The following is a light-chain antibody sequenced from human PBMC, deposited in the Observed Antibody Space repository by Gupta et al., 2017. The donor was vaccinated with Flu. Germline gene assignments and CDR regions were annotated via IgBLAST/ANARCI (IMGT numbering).Light chain of an antibody. CDR3: QHYCHSPRT. CDR1: QSVRSSH. Sequence: EIVLTQSPRTLSLSPGERATLSCRASQSVRSSHLAWFQQKPGQAPRLLIYGASYRGSGLPDRFSGSGSGTEFTLTITTLEPDDFAVYYCQHYCHSPRTFGQGTKVEIK. V-gene: IGKV3-20*01. CDR2: GAS. J-gene: IGKJ1*01.